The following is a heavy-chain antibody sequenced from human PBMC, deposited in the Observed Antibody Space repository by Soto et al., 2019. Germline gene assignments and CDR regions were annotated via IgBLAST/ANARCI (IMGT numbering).Heavy chain of an antibody. J-gene: IGHJ6*02. D-gene: IGHD3-10*01. CDR1: GGTFSSNA. V-gene: IGHV1-69*13. CDR2: IIPIFGTA. CDR3: ARDKAGRRFGELLGGMDV. Sequence: SVKVSCKASGGTFSSNAISWVLQAPGQGLEWMGGIIPIFGTANYAQKFQGRVTITADESTSTANMELSSLRSEDTAVYYCARDKAGRRFGELLGGMDVWGQGTTVTVSS.